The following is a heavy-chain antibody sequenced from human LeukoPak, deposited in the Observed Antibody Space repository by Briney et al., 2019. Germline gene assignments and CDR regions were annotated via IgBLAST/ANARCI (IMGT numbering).Heavy chain of an antibody. J-gene: IGHJ4*02. CDR3: ARDLSLLLWFGELLSSEGIGY. Sequence: ASVKVSCKASGYTFTGYYMHWVRQAPGQGLEWMGWINPNNGGTNYAQKFQGRVTMTRDTSISTAYMELSRLRSDDTAVYYCARDLSLLLWFGELLSSEGIGYWGQGTLVTVSS. CDR2: INPNNGGT. D-gene: IGHD3-10*01. V-gene: IGHV1-2*02. CDR1: GYTFTGYY.